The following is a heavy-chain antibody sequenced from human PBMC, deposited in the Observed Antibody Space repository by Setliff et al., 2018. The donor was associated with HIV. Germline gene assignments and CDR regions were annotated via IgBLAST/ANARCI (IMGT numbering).Heavy chain of an antibody. CDR1: GYTFTGYY. CDR3: ARGRTNSSYYNFWSAYSSTMDV. CDR2: INPNTGGT. D-gene: IGHD3-3*01. V-gene: IGHV1-2*04. J-gene: IGHJ6*02. Sequence: VASVKVSCKASGYTFTGYYIHWVRQAPGQGLEWMGWINPNTGGTDYAQKFQGWVTMTRETSISTAYMELRRLKSDDAAVYYCARGRTNSSYYNFWSAYSSTMDVWGHGTTVTVS.